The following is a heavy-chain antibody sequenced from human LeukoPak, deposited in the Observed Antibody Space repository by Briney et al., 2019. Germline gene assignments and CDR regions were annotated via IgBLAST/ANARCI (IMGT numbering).Heavy chain of an antibody. Sequence: SETLSLTCTVSGGSISSSSYYWGWIRQPPGKGLEWIGSIYYSGSTYYNPSLKSRVTISVDTSKNQFSLKLSSVTAADTAVYYCAKEEANWGSFDYWGQGTLVTVSS. V-gene: IGHV4-39*02. J-gene: IGHJ4*02. CDR2: IYYSGST. CDR1: GGSISSSSYY. D-gene: IGHD7-27*01. CDR3: AKEEANWGSFDY.